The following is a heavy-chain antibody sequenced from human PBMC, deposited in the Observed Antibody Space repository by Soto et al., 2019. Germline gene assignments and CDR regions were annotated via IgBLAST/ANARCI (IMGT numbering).Heavy chain of an antibody. CDR3: AREVAADGTFREDVFDN. CDR1: GGTFSNFA. D-gene: IGHD6-13*01. Sequence: QVQLVQSGAEVKKPGSAVKVSCKVSGGTFSNFAINWVRQAPGQGLEWMGRIIPIFGSTNYAQKFQGRVTITADESTITAYMELSSLRYDDTALYYCAREVAADGTFREDVFDNWGQGTVVTVSS. V-gene: IGHV1-69*12. CDR2: IIPIFGST. J-gene: IGHJ3*02.